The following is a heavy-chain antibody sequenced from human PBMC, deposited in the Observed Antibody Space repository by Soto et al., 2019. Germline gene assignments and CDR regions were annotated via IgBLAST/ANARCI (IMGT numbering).Heavy chain of an antibody. V-gene: IGHV1-69*11. J-gene: IGHJ3*01. D-gene: IGHD2-15*01. CDR1: EGTFRNYA. CDR3: AKDTWAGRSCSGGGCYGASDL. Sequence: QVQLVQSGAEVKKPGSSVKVSCKVSEGTFRNYAVSWVRQAPGQGLEWMGGIIPVLGKSNHAQNFQDRVTITADESTSTAYMELRSLRYEDTAMYYCAKDTWAGRSCSGGGCYGASDLWGQGTMVTVSS. CDR2: IIPVLGKS.